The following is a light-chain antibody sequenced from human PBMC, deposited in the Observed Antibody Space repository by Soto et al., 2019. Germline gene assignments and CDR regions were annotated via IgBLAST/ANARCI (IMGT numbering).Light chain of an antibody. V-gene: IGKV3-20*01. CDR3: QQYGSSPLT. CDR2: DAS. Sequence: EIVLTESPATQSLSPGERATLSCRASQSVSSYLAWYQQKPGQAPRLLIYDASNRATGIPARFSGSGSGTDFTLTISRLEPEDFAVYYCQQYGSSPLTFGGGTKVDIK. CDR1: QSVSSY. J-gene: IGKJ4*01.